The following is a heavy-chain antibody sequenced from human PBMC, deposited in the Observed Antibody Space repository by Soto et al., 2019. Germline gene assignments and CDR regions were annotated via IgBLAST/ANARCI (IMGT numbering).Heavy chain of an antibody. CDR1: GFKFADYA. D-gene: IGHD6-13*01. V-gene: IGHV3-23*01. J-gene: IGHJ6*02. CDR3: AKDCQNTLSLGSFAVDV. Sequence: EVQLLESGGDLVQPGGSLRLSCVASGFKFADYAMTWVRQAPGKGLEWVSSVSGAATGTYYADSVKGRFTVSRDNSKNTLYLQMNSLRAGDTAVYYCAKDCQNTLSLGSFAVDVWGQGATVTVSS. CDR2: VSGAATGT.